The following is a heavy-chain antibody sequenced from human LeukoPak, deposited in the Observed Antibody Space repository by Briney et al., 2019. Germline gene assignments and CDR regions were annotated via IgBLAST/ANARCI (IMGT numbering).Heavy chain of an antibody. J-gene: IGHJ1*01. V-gene: IGHV3-23*01. Sequence: GGSLRLSCAASGFTFSSYGMHWVRQAPGEGLEWVSSISGSGDNIHSADSVKGRFTISRDNSKSTLYLHMNSLRAEDTAVYYCAKSIGYFDWFLPFQHWGQGSLVAVSS. D-gene: IGHD3-9*01. CDR2: ISGSGDNI. CDR3: AKSIGYFDWFLPFQH. CDR1: GFTFSSYG.